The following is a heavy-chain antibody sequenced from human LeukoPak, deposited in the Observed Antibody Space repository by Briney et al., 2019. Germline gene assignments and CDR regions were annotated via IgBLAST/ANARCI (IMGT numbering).Heavy chain of an antibody. CDR3: ARDQGGGYHYYYGMDV. V-gene: IGHV3-11*01. J-gene: IGHJ6*01. D-gene: IGHD3-22*01. CDR1: GFTFSDYY. CDR2: ISSSGSTI. Sequence: GRSLRLSCAASGFTFSDYYMSWIRQAPGKGLEWVSYISSSGSTIYYADSVKGRFTISRDNAKNSLYLQMNSLRAEDTAVYYCARDQGGGYHYYYGMDVWGQGRTVTVSS.